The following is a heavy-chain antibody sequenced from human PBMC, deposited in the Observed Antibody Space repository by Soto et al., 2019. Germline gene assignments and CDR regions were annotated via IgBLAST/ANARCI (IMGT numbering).Heavy chain of an antibody. V-gene: IGHV4-31*03. CDR1: GGSINSGGYY. CDR2: IYYRGST. CDR3: ARLYWSGYVYFDY. Sequence: PSETLSLTCTVSGGSINSGGYYWTWIRQHPGKGLELIGYIYYRGSTYYNSSLQSRVDFSIDTSKNQFSLKLSSVTAADTAVYYCARLYWSGYVYFDYWGQGALVTVSS. J-gene: IGHJ4*02. D-gene: IGHD3-3*01.